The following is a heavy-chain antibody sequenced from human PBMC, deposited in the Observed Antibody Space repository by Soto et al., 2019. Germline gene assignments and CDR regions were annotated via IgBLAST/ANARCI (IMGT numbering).Heavy chain of an antibody. CDR2: IWYDGSNK. CDR3: ARDRSLRWFGERTYGIDV. CDR1: GFTFSSYG. V-gene: IGHV3-33*01. D-gene: IGHD3-10*01. J-gene: IGHJ6*02. Sequence: QVQLVESGGGVVQPGRSLRLSCAASGFTFSSYGMHWVRQAPGKGLEWVAVIWYDGSNKYYADSVKGRFTISRDNSKNTLYLKMNILRAEDTAGYCCARDRSLRWFGERTYGIDVWGQGTTVTVSS.